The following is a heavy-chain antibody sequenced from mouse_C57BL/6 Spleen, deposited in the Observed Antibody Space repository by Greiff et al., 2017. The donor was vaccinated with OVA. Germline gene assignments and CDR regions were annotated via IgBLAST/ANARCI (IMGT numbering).Heavy chain of an antibody. CDR1: GYTFTSYW. D-gene: IGHD1-1*02. J-gene: IGHJ4*01. CDR3: ARRGDLMDYAMDY. Sequence: QVQLQQSGAELVRPGSSVKLSCKASGYTFTSYWMHWVKQRPIQGLEWIGNIDPSDSETHYNQKFKDKATLTVDKSSSTAYMQLSSLTSEDSAVYYCARRGDLMDYAMDYWGQGTSVTVSS. CDR2: IDPSDSET. V-gene: IGHV1-52*01.